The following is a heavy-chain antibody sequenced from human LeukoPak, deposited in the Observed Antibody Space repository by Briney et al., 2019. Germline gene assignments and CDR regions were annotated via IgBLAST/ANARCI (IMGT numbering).Heavy chain of an antibody. Sequence: GGSLRLSCAASGFTFNSYWMHWVRQAPGRGLVWVSRIDSDGSSTVYADSVKGRFTISRDNAKNTLSLQMNSLRVEDTAVYYCAELGITMIGGVWGKGTTVTISS. D-gene: IGHD3-10*02. CDR2: IDSDGSST. CDR1: GFTFNSYW. V-gene: IGHV3-74*01. CDR3: AELGITMIGGV. J-gene: IGHJ6*04.